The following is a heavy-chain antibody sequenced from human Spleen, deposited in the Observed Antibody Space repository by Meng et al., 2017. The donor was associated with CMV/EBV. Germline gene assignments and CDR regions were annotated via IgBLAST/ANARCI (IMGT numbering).Heavy chain of an antibody. J-gene: IGHJ6*02. CDR2: IYYLGNT. V-gene: IGHV4-31*03. CDR1: GGSISSGGYY. D-gene: IGHD2-2*01. CDR3: ARIVPVRYYYYGMDV. Sequence: SETLSLTCTVSGGSISSGGYYWSWIRQHPGKGLEWIGSIYYLGNTYYNPSLKSRVTISVDTSKNQFSLKLSSVTAADTAVYYCARIVPVRYYYYGMDVWGQGTTVTVSS.